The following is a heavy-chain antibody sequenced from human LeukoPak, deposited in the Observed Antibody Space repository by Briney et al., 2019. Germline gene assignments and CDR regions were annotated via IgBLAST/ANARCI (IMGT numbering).Heavy chain of an antibody. J-gene: IGHJ4*02. D-gene: IGHD3-10*01. CDR2: IHAGNGDT. V-gene: IGHV1-3*01. Sequence: ASVKVSCKASGYTFTNYAMHWVRQAPGQRLEWMGWIHAGNGDTRYSRKLQGRVTFTRDTSASTAYMELSSLISEDTAVYYCARYYGSGGLDHWGQGTLVTVSS. CDR1: GYTFTNYA. CDR3: ARYYGSGGLDH.